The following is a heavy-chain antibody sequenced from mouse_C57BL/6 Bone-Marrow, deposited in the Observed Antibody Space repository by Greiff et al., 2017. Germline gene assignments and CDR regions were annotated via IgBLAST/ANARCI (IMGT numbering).Heavy chain of an antibody. CDR3: ARELRYVDY. V-gene: IGHV1-53*01. CDR2: INPSNGCT. J-gene: IGHJ2*01. Sequence: QVQLKESGTELVKPGASVKLSCKASGYTFTSYWMHWVKQRPGQGLEWIGNINPSNGCTNYNEKFKSKATLTVATSSSTAYMPLSSLTSEDSAVYYCARELRYVDYWGQGTTLTVSS. D-gene: IGHD1-1*01. CDR1: GYTFTSYW.